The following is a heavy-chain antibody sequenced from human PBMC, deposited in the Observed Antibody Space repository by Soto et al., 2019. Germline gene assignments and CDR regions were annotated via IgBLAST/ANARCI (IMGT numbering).Heavy chain of an antibody. V-gene: IGHV1-69*12. CDR2: IIPIFGTA. D-gene: IGHD3-22*01. Sequence: QVQLVQSGAEVKKPGSSVKVSCKASGGTFSSYAISWVRQAPGQGLEWMGGIIPIFGTANYAQKFQGRVTITADESTSTAYMELSSLRSEDTAVYYCARGSLDYYDSSGYYSDYFQHWGQGTLVTVSS. J-gene: IGHJ1*01. CDR1: GGTFSSYA. CDR3: ARGSLDYYDSSGYYSDYFQH.